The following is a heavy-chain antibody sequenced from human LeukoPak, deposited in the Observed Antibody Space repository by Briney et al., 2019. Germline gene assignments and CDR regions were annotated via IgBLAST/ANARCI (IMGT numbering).Heavy chain of an antibody. CDR3: ATKIAAAGYNWFDP. J-gene: IGHJ5*02. Sequence: SETLSLTCSVSGGSISSSSYYWGWIRQPPGKGLEWIGSIYYSGSTYYNPSLKSRVTISVDTSKNQFSLKLSSVIAADTAVYYCATKIAAAGYNWFDPWGQGTLVTVSS. CDR1: GGSISSSSYY. D-gene: IGHD6-13*01. CDR2: IYYSGST. V-gene: IGHV4-39*07.